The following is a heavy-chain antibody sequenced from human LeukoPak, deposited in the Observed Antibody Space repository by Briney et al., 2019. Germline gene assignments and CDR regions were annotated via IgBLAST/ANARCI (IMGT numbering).Heavy chain of an antibody. V-gene: IGHV3-53*04. CDR2: FYSGGNT. Sequence: GGSLRLSCAASGFTVNSNYMSWVRQAPGKGLEWVSVFYSGGNTYYADSVKGRFTVSRHDSKNTLYLQMNSLRADDTAVYYCARVRTSSGWPFDYWGQGTLVTVSS. D-gene: IGHD6-19*01. CDR3: ARVRTSSGWPFDY. J-gene: IGHJ4*02. CDR1: GFTVNSNY.